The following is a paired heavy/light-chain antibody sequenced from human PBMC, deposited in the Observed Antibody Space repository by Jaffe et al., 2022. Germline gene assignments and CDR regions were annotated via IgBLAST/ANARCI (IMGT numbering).Light chain of an antibody. CDR2: DVS. CDR3: SSYTSSSTQV. Sequence: QSALTQPASVSGSPGQSITISCTGTSSDVGGYNYVSWYQQHPGKAPKLMIYDVSNRPSGVSNRFSGSKSGNTASLTISGLQAEDEADYYCSSYTSSSTQVFGGGTNLTVL. CDR1: SSDVGGYNY. J-gene: IGLJ3*02. V-gene: IGLV2-14*03.
Heavy chain of an antibody. J-gene: IGHJ3*02. D-gene: IGHD6-19*01. CDR2: IKSKTEGGTT. CDR1: GFTFSNAW. Sequence: EVQLVESGGGLVKPGGSLRLSCAASGFTFSNAWMNWVRQAPGKGLEWLGRIKSKTEGGTTGYAAPVKGRFTISRDDSKNTLYLQMNSLKTEDTAVYYCTTDLSWQWLGLYAFDIWGQGTMVTVSS. CDR3: TTDLSWQWLGLYAFDI. V-gene: IGHV3-15*01.